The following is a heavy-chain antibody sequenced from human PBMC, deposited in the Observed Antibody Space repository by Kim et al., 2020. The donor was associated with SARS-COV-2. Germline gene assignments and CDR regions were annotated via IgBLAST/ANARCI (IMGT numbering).Heavy chain of an antibody. D-gene: IGHD1-26*01. V-gene: IGHV5-51*01. CDR2: IYPGDSDT. Sequence: GESLKISCKGSGYSFTSYWIGWVRQMPGKGLEWMGIIYPGDSDTRYSPSFQGQVTISADKSISTAYLQWSSLKASDTAMYYCASRIVGATGRAFDAFDIWGQETMVTVSS. J-gene: IGHJ3*02. CDR3: ASRIVGATGRAFDAFDI. CDR1: GYSFTSYW.